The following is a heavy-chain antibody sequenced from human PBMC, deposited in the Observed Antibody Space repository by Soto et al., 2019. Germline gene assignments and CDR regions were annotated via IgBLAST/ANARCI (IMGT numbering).Heavy chain of an antibody. V-gene: IGHV3-23*01. CDR1: GFIFSNYA. D-gene: IGHD6-13*01. Sequence: EVQLLESGGGLAQSGGSPRLSCAASGFIFSNYAMSWVRQAPGKGLAWVSAIGGSGDSTYYADSVKGRFTISRDNSKSTLYLQMNNLRAEDTAIYYCALGGIASPGYWGQGTLVTVSS. CDR3: ALGGIASPGY. J-gene: IGHJ4*02. CDR2: IGGSGDST.